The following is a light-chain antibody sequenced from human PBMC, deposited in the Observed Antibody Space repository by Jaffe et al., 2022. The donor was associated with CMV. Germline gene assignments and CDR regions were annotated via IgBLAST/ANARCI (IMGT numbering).Light chain of an antibody. CDR1: QSVSTSY. Sequence: EIVLTQFPGTLSLSPGERATLSCRASQSVSTSYVAWYQQKPGQSPRLLISGTSNRATGIPDRFSGSGSGTDFTLTISRLEPEDFAVYYCQQYGDSPRTFGQGTKVEIK. J-gene: IGKJ1*01. CDR3: QQYGDSPRT. CDR2: GTS. V-gene: IGKV3-20*01.